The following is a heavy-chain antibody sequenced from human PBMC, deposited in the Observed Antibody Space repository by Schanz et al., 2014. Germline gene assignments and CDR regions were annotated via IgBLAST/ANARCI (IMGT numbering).Heavy chain of an antibody. CDR2: MYINSGST. V-gene: IGHV3-66*01. Sequence: EVQLVESGGGLVEPGGSLGLSCAASGFTFSKAWMSWVRQAPGKGLEWISSMYINSGSTQYADSVKGRFIISRDSSKNTLFLQMNSLRAEDTAIYYCAKYRYSVFDFDYWGQGTLVTVSS. D-gene: IGHD3-16*02. J-gene: IGHJ4*02. CDR3: AKYRYSVFDFDY. CDR1: GFTFSKAW.